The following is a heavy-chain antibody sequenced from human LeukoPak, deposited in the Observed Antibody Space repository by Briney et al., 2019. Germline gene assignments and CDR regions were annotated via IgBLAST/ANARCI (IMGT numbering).Heavy chain of an antibody. J-gene: IGHJ3*02. CDR2: ISYDGSNK. CDR1: GFIFRSYG. V-gene: IGHV3-30*03. CDR3: ARGRFAFDI. D-gene: IGHD3-10*01. Sequence: GGSLRLSCAASGFIFRSYGIHWVRQAPGKGLEWVAVISYDGSNKYYADSVKGRFTISRDNSKNTLYLQMNSLRAEDTAVYYCARGRFAFDIWGQGTMVTVSS.